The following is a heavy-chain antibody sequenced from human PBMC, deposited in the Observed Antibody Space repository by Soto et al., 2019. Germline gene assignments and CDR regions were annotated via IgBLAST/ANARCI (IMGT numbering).Heavy chain of an antibody. CDR3: AKDITYYDSSGYNAFDI. D-gene: IGHD3-22*01. CDR1: GFTFSSYA. V-gene: IGHV3-23*01. Sequence: GGSLRLSCAASGFTFSSYAMSWVRQAPGKGLEWVSAISGSGGSTYYADSVKGRFTISRDNSKNTLYLQMNSLRAEDTAVYYCAKDITYYDSSGYNAFDIWGQGTMVTVSS. CDR2: ISGSGGST. J-gene: IGHJ3*02.